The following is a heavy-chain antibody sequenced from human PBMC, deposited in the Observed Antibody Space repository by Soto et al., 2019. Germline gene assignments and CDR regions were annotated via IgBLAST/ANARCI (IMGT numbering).Heavy chain of an antibody. J-gene: IGHJ6*02. V-gene: IGHV5-51*01. Sequence: GESLKISCKGSGYSFTSYWIGWVRQMPGKGLEWMGIIYPGDSDTRYSPSFQGQVTISADKSISTAYLQWSSLKASDTAMYYCARPWCSSRNYYGIDVRGQRTTVTVSS. D-gene: IGHD6-13*01. CDR3: ARPWCSSRNYYGIDV. CDR2: IYPGDSDT. CDR1: GYSFTSYW.